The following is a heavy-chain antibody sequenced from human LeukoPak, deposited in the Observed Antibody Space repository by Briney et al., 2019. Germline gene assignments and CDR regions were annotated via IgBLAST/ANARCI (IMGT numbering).Heavy chain of an antibody. V-gene: IGHV1-69*05. CDR1: GGTFTSYA. J-gene: IGHJ4*02. D-gene: IGHD3-16*02. CDR3: ASDHYDYVWGSYRLTYFDY. CDR2: IIPIFGTA. Sequence: SVKVSCKASGGTFTSYAISWVRHAPGQGLEWMGRIIPIFGTANYAQKFQGRVTITTDESTSTAYMELSSLRSEDTAVYYCASDHYDYVWGSYRLTYFDYWGQGTLVTVSS.